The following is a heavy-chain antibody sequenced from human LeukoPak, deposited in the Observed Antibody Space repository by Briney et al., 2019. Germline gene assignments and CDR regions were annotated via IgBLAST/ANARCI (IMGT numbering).Heavy chain of an antibody. Sequence: SETLSLTCTVSGGPISSGSYYWGWIRQPPGKGLEWIGSIYHSGSTYYNPSLKSRVTISVDTSKNQFSLKLSSVTAADTAVYYCARPRRYCTNGVCYTGYFDYWGQGTLVTVSS. CDR1: GGPISSGSYY. CDR3: ARPRRYCTNGVCYTGYFDY. CDR2: IYHSGST. D-gene: IGHD2-8*01. J-gene: IGHJ4*02. V-gene: IGHV4-39*07.